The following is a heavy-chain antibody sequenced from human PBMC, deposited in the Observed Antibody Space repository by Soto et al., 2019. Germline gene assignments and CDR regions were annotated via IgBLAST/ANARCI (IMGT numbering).Heavy chain of an antibody. V-gene: IGHV4-4*07. D-gene: IGHD2-2*01. CDR1: GDSFSNYY. Sequence: PSETLSLTCTVSGDSFSNYYCNWVRKSAGKGLEWIGRIYPTGSTTYNPSLKSRLTRSVDTSKNQFSRRLTSMTAADTAVYYCATGRSEVVPGAMDTWGQGTLVTVSS. CDR3: ATGRSEVVPGAMDT. CDR2: IYPTGST. J-gene: IGHJ5*02.